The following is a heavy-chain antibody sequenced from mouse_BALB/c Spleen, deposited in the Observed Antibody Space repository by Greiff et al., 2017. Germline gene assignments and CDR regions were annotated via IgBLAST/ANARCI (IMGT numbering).Heavy chain of an antibody. CDR3: ASGGYNGSEGDSYFDY. J-gene: IGHJ2*01. CDR2: IYPGSGST. CDR1: GYNFTSYW. V-gene: IGHV1-55*01. D-gene: IGHD1-1*01. Sequence: QVQLQQPGAELVKPGTSVKLSCKASGYNFTSYWINWVKLRPGQGLEWIGDIYPGSGSTNYNEKFKSKATLTVDTSSSTAYMQLSSLASEDSALYYCASGGYNGSEGDSYFDYWGQGTTLTVSS.